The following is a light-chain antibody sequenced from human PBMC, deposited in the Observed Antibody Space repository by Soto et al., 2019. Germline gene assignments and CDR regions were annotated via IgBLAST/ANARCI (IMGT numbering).Light chain of an antibody. Sequence: DIQMTQSPSTLSGSVGDRVTITCRASQTISSWLAWYQQKPGKAPKLLIYDASSLESGVPSRFSGSGSGTEFTLTISSLQPDDFATYYCQQYNSYSPLTFGGGTKVETK. CDR2: DAS. V-gene: IGKV1-5*01. CDR3: QQYNSYSPLT. CDR1: QTISSW. J-gene: IGKJ4*01.